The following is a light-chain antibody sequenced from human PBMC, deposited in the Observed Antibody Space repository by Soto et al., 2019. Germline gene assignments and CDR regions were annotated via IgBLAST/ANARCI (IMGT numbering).Light chain of an antibody. CDR3: SSYTSSSTLV. J-gene: IGLJ2*01. CDR2: DVS. V-gene: IGLV2-14*01. CDR1: SSDVGGYNY. Sequence: QSALTQPASVSGSPGPSITISCTGTSSDVGGYNYVSWYQQHPGKAPKLMIYDVSNRPSGVSNRFSGSKSGNTASLTISGLQAEDEADDYCSSYTSSSTLVFGGGTKLTVL.